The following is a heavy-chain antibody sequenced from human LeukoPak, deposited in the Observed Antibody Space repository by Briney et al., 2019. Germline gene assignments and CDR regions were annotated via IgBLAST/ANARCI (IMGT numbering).Heavy chain of an antibody. V-gene: IGHV3-48*01. CDR1: GFTFSSYS. J-gene: IGHJ4*02. CDR2: ISSSSSTI. D-gene: IGHD3-10*01. Sequence: GGSLRLSCSASGFTFSSYSMNWVRQAPGKGLEWVSYISSSSSTIYYADSVKGRFTISRDNAKNSLYLQMNSLRAEDTAVYYCARVSAGGGRYFDYWGQGTLVTVSS. CDR3: ARVSAGGGRYFDY.